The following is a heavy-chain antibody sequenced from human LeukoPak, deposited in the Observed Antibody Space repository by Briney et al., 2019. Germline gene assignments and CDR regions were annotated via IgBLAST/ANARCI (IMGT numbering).Heavy chain of an antibody. CDR1: GGSISSYY. V-gene: IGHV4-4*07. Sequence: PSETLSLTCPVSGGSISSYYWSWIRQPAGKGLEWIGRIYISGGTDYNPSLKGRVTMSLDTSKNQFSLKLNSVTAADTAVYYCARVGGYPLGAFDIWGQGTMVTVSS. J-gene: IGHJ3*02. CDR3: ARVGGYPLGAFDI. CDR2: IYISGGT. D-gene: IGHD3-22*01.